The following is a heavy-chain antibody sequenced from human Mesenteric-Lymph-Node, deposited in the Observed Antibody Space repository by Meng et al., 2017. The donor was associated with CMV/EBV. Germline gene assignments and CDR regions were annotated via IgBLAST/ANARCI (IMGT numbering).Heavy chain of an antibody. D-gene: IGHD2-15*01. CDR2: IDSTGSTK. CDR3: TKGTATIITPMAS. J-gene: IGHJ5*02. V-gene: IGHV3-48*04. Sequence: GESLKISCVASGFNFYTYGMNWVRQAPGKGLEWVSSIDSTGSTKYYADSVKGRFTISRDNAKNSLHLQMTGLRAEDTALYYCTKGTATIITPMASWGQGTLVTVSS. CDR1: GFNFYTYG.